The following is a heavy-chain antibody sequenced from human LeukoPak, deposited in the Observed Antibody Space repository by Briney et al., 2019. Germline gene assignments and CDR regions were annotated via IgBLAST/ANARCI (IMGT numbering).Heavy chain of an antibody. Sequence: GGSLRLSCAASGFTFSSYGMHWVRQAPGKGLEWVAVISYDGSNKYYADSVKGRFTISRDNSKNTLYLQMNSLRAEDTAVYYCAKGPYSSSWYVRIYYYGMDVWGQGTTLTVSS. D-gene: IGHD6-13*01. V-gene: IGHV3-30*18. CDR2: ISYDGSNK. J-gene: IGHJ6*02. CDR3: AKGPYSSSWYVRIYYYGMDV. CDR1: GFTFSSYG.